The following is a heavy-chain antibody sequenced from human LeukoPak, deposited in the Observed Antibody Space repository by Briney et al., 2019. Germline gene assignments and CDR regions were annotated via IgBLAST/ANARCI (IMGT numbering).Heavy chain of an antibody. J-gene: IGHJ3*02. D-gene: IGHD2-2*01. CDR3: ARGLGYCSSTSCYAEAHAFDI. CDR1: GYTFTSYA. CDR2: INAGNGNT. Sequence: ASVKVSCQASGYTFTSYAMHWVRQAPGQRLEWMGWINAGNGNTKYSQKFQGRVTITRDTSASTAYMELSSLRSEDTAVYYCARGLGYCSSTSCYAEAHAFDIWGQGTMVTVSS. V-gene: IGHV1-3*01.